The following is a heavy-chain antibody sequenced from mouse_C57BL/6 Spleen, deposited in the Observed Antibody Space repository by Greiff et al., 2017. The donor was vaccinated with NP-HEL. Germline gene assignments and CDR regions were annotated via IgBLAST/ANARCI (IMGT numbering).Heavy chain of an antibody. V-gene: IGHV5-17*01. Sequence: EVKVVESGGGLVKPGGSLKLSCAASGFTFSDYGMHWVRQAPEKGLEWVAYISSGSSSINYADTVKGRSTISRDNAKITLFLQMTSLRSEDTAMYYCASTFGYYLDYWGQGTTLTVSS. CDR3: ASTFGYYLDY. D-gene: IGHD2-2*01. J-gene: IGHJ2*01. CDR2: ISSGSSSI. CDR1: GFTFSDYG.